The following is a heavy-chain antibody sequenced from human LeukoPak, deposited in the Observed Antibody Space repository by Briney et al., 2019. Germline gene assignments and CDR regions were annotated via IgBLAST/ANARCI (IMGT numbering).Heavy chain of an antibody. D-gene: IGHD1-26*01. J-gene: IGHJ4*02. CDR3: ATLDSGSSRFDY. CDR2: INPSGGST. Sequence: ATVKVSCKASGYTFTSYYMHWVRQAPGQGLEWMGIINPSGGSTSYAQKFQGRVTMTRDTFTSTVYMELSSLRSEDTAVYYCATLDSGSSRFDYWGQGTLVTVSS. V-gene: IGHV1-46*01. CDR1: GYTFTSYY.